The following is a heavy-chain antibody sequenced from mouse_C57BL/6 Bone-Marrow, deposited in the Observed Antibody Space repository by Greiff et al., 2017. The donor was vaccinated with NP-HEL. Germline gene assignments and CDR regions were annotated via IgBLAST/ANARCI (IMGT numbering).Heavy chain of an antibody. CDR1: GYTFTSYW. Sequence: VQLQQSGAELVKPGASVKLSCKASGYTFTSYWMQWVKQRPGQGLEWIGEIDPSDSYTNYNQKFKGKATLTVDTSSSTAYMQLSSLTSEDSAVYYCALYYYGSSNYFDYWGQGTTLTVSS. V-gene: IGHV1-50*01. CDR2: IDPSDSYT. CDR3: ALYYYGSSNYFDY. D-gene: IGHD1-1*01. J-gene: IGHJ2*01.